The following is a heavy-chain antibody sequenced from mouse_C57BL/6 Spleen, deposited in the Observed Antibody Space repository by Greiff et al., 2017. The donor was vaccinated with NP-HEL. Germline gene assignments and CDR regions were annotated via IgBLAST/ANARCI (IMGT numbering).Heavy chain of an antibody. CDR3: ARLYGSSYLYYFDY. Sequence: EVKLMESGGGLVKPGGSLKLSCAASGFTFSDYGMHWVRQAPEKGLEWVAYISSGSSTIYYADTVKGRFTISRDNAKNTLFLQMTSLRSEDTAMYYCARLYGSSYLYYFDYWGQGTTLTVSS. CDR1: GFTFSDYG. V-gene: IGHV5-17*01. CDR2: ISSGSSTI. J-gene: IGHJ2*01. D-gene: IGHD1-1*01.